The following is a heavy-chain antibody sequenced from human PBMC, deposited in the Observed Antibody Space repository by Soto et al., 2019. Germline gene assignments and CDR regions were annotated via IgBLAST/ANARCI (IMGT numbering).Heavy chain of an antibody. V-gene: IGHV1-58*01. CDR3: AADPFYYDSSNYYSFDH. J-gene: IGHJ4*02. Sequence: ASVKVSCKASGFTLKSSAVQWVRQARGQRLEWIGWIVASSGNTHYAQRFQERVTITRDMSTSTAYLELSSLRSEDTAVYYCAADPFYYDSSNYYSFDHWGQGTQVTVSS. CDR2: IVASSGNT. CDR1: GFTLKSSA. D-gene: IGHD3-22*01.